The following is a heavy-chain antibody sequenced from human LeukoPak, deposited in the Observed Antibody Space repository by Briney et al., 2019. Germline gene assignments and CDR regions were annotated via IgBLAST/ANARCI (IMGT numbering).Heavy chain of an antibody. Sequence: SETLPLTCAVYGGSFSDYYWSWIRQPPGKGLEWIGEIDHTGSTNYNPSLKSRVTISVDTSKNQFSLKLSSVTAADTAVYYCARDSVDTAMATDYWGQGTLVTVSS. V-gene: IGHV4-34*01. CDR3: ARDSVDTAMATDY. D-gene: IGHD5-18*01. CDR2: IDHTGST. CDR1: GGSFSDYY. J-gene: IGHJ4*02.